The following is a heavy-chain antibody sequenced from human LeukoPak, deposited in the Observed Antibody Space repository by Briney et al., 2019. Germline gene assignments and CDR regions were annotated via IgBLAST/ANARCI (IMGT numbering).Heavy chain of an antibody. D-gene: IGHD4-17*01. CDR2: INPSGGST. V-gene: IGHV1-46*01. CDR1: GYTFTSYY. CDR3: ARVGRTVTTRAFVY. J-gene: IGHJ4*02. Sequence: ASVKVSCKASGYTFTSYYMHWVRQAPGQGLEWMGIINPSGGSTSYAQKFQGRVTMTRDTSISTAYMELSRLRSDDTAVYYCARVGRTVTTRAFVYWGQGTLVTVSS.